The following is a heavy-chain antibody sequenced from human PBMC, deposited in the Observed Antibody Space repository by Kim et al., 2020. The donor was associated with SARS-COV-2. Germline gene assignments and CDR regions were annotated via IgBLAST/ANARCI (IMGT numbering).Heavy chain of an antibody. CDR2: IYYSGST. CDR3: AISGSGALLGWFDP. D-gene: IGHD1-26*01. V-gene: IGHV4-39*01. Sequence: SETLSLTCTVSGGSISSSSYYWGWIRQPPGKGLEWIGSIYYSGSTYYNPSLKSRVTISVDTSKNQFSLKLSSVTAADTAVYYCAISGSGALLGWFDPWGQGTLVTVSS. J-gene: IGHJ5*02. CDR1: GGSISSSSYY.